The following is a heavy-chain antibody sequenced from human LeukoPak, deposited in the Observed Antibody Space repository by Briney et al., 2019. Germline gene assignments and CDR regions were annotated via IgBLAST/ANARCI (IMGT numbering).Heavy chain of an antibody. CDR2: MNPNSGNT. CDR1: GGTFSSYA. V-gene: IGHV1-8*02. Sequence: ASVKVSCKASGGTFSSYAISWVRQAPGQGLEWMGWMNPNSGNTGYAQKFQGRVTMTRNTSISTAYMELSSLRSEDTAVYYCARGHYYDSSGYSGYWGQGTLVTVSS. D-gene: IGHD3-22*01. CDR3: ARGHYYDSSGYSGY. J-gene: IGHJ4*02.